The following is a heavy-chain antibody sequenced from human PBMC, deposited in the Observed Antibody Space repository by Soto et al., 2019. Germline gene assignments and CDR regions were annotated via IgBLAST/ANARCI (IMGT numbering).Heavy chain of an antibody. Sequence: PGGSLRLSCAASGFTFGTYAMSWVRQAPGKGLEWVSSISGSGDSTYYADSVKGRFTISRDNSKNTLYLQMNSLRAEDTAVYYCAKDRSVDTRDWFDPWGQGTLVTVSS. CDR3: AKDRSVDTRDWFDP. J-gene: IGHJ5*02. CDR1: GFTFGTYA. V-gene: IGHV3-23*01. D-gene: IGHD5-18*01. CDR2: ISGSGDST.